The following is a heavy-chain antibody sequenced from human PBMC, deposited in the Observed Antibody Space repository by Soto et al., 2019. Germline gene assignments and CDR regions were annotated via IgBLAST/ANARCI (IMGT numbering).Heavy chain of an antibody. CDR3: ARDPPDFRSAFDY. V-gene: IGHV3-48*02. CDR1: GFPFSAFS. Sequence: PGGSLRLSCASSGFPFSAFSMNWVRQAPGKGLEWVAYISSSGSTIYYADSGKGRLAISRDNAKTSRDLQMDSLRDEDTAVYYCARDPPDFRSAFDYWGRGTLVTVAS. J-gene: IGHJ4*02. CDR2: ISSSGSTI. D-gene: IGHD6-19*01.